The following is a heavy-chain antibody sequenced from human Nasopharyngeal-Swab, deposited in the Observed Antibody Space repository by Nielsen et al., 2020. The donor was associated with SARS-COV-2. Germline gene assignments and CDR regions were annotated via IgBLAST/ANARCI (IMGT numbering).Heavy chain of an antibody. CDR2: LIWSSSDI. V-gene: IGHV3-9*01. CDR1: GLTFEDHA. J-gene: IGHJ4*02. D-gene: IGHD5-18*01. CDR3: VKVSYGYGYYLDY. Sequence: SLKISCAASGLTFEDHAMHWVRQSPGQGLECVSGLIWSSSDIGYADSVKGRFTISRDNAKNSLYLQMESLRPEDTALYYCVKVSYGYGYYLDYWGQGTPVTVSS.